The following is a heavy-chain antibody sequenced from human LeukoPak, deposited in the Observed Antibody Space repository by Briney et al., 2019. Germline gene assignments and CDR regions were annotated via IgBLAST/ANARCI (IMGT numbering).Heavy chain of an antibody. CDR1: GGTFSSYA. CDR2: MNPNSGNT. J-gene: IGHJ4*02. V-gene: IGHV1-8*02. CDR3: ARGAATTVTPFDY. Sequence: ASVKVSCKASGGTFSSYAISWVRQAPGQGLEWMGWMNPNSGNTGYAQKFQGRVTMTRNTSISTAYMELSSLRSEDTAVYYCARGAATTVTPFDYWGQGTLVTVSS. D-gene: IGHD4-17*01.